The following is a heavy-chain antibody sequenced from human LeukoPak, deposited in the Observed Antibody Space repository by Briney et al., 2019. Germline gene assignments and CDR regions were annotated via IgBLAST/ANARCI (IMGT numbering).Heavy chain of an antibody. D-gene: IGHD3-10*01. CDR2: ISSSSSYT. CDR3: ARAGGAGSGNSVDYYYYYGMDV. CDR1: GFTFSDYY. Sequence: GGSLRLSCAASGFTFSDYYMSWIRQAPGKGLEWVSYISSSSSYTNYADSVKGRFTISRDNAKNSLYLQMNSLRAEDTAVYYCARAGGAGSGNSVDYYYYYGMDVWGKGTTVTVSS. J-gene: IGHJ6*04. V-gene: IGHV3-11*06.